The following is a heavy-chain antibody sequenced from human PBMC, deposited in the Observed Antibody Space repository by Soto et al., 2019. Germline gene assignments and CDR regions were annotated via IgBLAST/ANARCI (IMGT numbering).Heavy chain of an antibody. CDR1: GFTFSSYA. V-gene: IGHV3-23*01. D-gene: IGHD3-9*01. Sequence: GGSLRLSCAASGFTFSSYAMSWVRQAPGKGLEWVSAISGSGGSTYYADSVKGRFTISRDNSKNTLYLQMNSLRAEDTAVYYCAKFLYDILTVHRVFDPWGQGTLVTVSS. J-gene: IGHJ5*02. CDR3: AKFLYDILTVHRVFDP. CDR2: ISGSGGST.